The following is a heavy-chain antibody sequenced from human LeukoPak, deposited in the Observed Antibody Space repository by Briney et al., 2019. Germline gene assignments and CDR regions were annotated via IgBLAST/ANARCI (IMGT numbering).Heavy chain of an antibody. V-gene: IGHV3-15*01. CDR3: TTDLGTYYHGSQRLIPIDY. CDR1: GFTLTNAW. D-gene: IGHD3-10*01. Sequence: GGSLRLACGASGFTLTNAWMSWVRQAPGKGLEWIGRIKSKTDGETTNYAEPVRGRFTISRDDSKSAVYLQMNSLKIEDTAVYYCTTDLGTYYHGSQRLIPIDYWGQGTLVSVSS. CDR2: IKSKTDGETT. J-gene: IGHJ4*02.